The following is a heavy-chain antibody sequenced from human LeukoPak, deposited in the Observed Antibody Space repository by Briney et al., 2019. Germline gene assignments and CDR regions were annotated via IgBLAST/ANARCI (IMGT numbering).Heavy chain of an antibody. D-gene: IGHD3-22*01. Sequence: GGSLRLSCAASGFTFSSYDMSWVRQAPGKGLEWVSVISGSGGSTYYADSVKGRFTISRDNSRNTLYLQMNSLRAEDTAVYYCARVYFDSSGYPTTDYFDYWGQGTLVTVSS. CDR3: ARVYFDSSGYPTTDYFDY. CDR1: GFTFSSYD. V-gene: IGHV3-23*01. J-gene: IGHJ4*02. CDR2: ISGSGGST.